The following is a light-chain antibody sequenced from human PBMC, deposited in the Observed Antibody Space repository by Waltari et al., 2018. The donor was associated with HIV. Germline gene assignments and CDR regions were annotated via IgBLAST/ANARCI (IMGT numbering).Light chain of an antibody. Sequence: DIVMTQSPDSLAVSLGERATINCKSSQSLFYSFNNYNYLAWYQQKPGQPPKLLIYWASTREYGVPDRFSGSGSGTDFTLTISTLQAEDVAVYYCQQYLNASPTFGGGTKVQIK. CDR1: QSLFYSFNNYNY. J-gene: IGKJ4*01. CDR3: QQYLNASPT. CDR2: WAS. V-gene: IGKV4-1*01.